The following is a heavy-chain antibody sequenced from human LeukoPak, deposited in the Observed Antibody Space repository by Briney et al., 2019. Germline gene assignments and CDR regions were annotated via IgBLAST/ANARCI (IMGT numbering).Heavy chain of an antibody. V-gene: IGHV4-31*03. D-gene: IGHD3-22*01. Sequence: SETLSLTCTVSGGSISSGGYYWSWIRQHPGKGLEWIGYIYYSGSTYYNPSLKSRVSISVDTSKNQFSLKLSSVTAADTAVYYCARTYYYDSSGYYYDYWGQGTLVTVSS. J-gene: IGHJ4*02. CDR2: IYYSGST. CDR3: ARTYYYDSSGYYYDY. CDR1: GGSISSGGYY.